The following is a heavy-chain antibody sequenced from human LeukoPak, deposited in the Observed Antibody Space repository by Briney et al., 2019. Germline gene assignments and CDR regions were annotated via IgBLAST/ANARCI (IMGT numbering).Heavy chain of an antibody. CDR1: GFTFSSYS. CDR3: ARDRWFDP. Sequence: GGSLRLSCAASGFTFSSYSMNWVRQAPGKGLEWVSSISRSSSYIYYADSVKGRLTISRDNAKNSLYLQMNSLRAEDTAVYYCARDRWFDPWGQGTLVTVSS. V-gene: IGHV3-21*01. CDR2: ISRSSSYI. J-gene: IGHJ5*02.